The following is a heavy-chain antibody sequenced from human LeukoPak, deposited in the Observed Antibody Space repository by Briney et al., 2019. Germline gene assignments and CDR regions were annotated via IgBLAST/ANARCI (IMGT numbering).Heavy chain of an antibody. CDR1: GFTVSSNF. CDR2: IYSNGRT. J-gene: IGHJ4*02. CDR3: ARVSPNTVTTLQYFDY. V-gene: IGHV3-66*01. Sequence: GGSLRLSCAASGFTVSSNFMSWVRQAPGKGLEWVSVIYSNGRTTYADSVKGRFIISRDNSKNTLNLQMNSLRAEDTAVYYCARVSPNTVTTLQYFDYWGQGTLVTVSS. D-gene: IGHD4-17*01.